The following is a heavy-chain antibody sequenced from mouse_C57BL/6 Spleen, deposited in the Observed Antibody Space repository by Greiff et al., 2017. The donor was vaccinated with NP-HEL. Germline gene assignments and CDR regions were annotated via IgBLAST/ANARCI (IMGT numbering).Heavy chain of an antibody. CDR1: GFTFSDYG. J-gene: IGHJ4*01. CDR3: ARMDY. CDR2: ISSGSSTI. Sequence: EVKLVESGGGLVKPGGSLKLSCAASGFTFSDYGMHWVRQAPEKGLEWVAYISSGSSTIYYPDSVKGRFTISRDNAKNTLYLQMSSLKSEDTAMYYCARMDYWGQGTSVTVSS. V-gene: IGHV5-17*03.